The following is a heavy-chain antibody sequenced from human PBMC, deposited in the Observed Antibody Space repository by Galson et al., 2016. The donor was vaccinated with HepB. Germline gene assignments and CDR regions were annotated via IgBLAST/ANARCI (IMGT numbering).Heavy chain of an antibody. D-gene: IGHD2-15*01. V-gene: IGHV1-18*04. J-gene: IGHJ4*02. CDR3: ARESLYCSGGNCYSPLGDY. Sequence: SVKVSCKASGYTFINYGISWVRQAPGQGLEWMGWISVDIGNTNYAQKLQDRVTMTTDTSTSTADMELMSLRSDDTAVYYCARESLYCSGGNCYSPLGDYWGQGTLVTVSS. CDR1: GYTFINYG. CDR2: ISVDIGNT.